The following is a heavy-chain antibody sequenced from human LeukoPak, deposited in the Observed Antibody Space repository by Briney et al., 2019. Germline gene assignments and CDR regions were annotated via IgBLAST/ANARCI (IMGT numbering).Heavy chain of an antibody. CDR3: ARDVDSYGDYVPGLDY. D-gene: IGHD4-17*01. CDR1: GYTFTSYY. Sequence: ASVKVSCKASGYTFTSYYMHWVRQAPGQGLEWMGWINPNSGGTNYAQKFQGRVTMTWDTSINTAYMELSSLTSEDTAVYYCARDVDSYGDYVPGLDYWGQGTLVAVSS. V-gene: IGHV1-2*02. CDR2: INPNSGGT. J-gene: IGHJ4*02.